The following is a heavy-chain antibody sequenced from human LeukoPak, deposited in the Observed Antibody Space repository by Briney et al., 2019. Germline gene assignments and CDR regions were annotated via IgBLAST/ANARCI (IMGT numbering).Heavy chain of an antibody. V-gene: IGHV1-46*01. CDR3: ASAPPGLGFDY. J-gene: IGHJ4*02. D-gene: IGHD1-14*01. Sequence: ASVKVSCKASGYTFTSYYIHWVRQAPGQGLEWMGVIRPSGGSTTYAQKFQGRVTMARDTTTGTVYMELSSLRSEDTAMYYCASAPPGLGFDYWGQGTLVTVSS. CDR1: GYTFTSYY. CDR2: IRPSGGST.